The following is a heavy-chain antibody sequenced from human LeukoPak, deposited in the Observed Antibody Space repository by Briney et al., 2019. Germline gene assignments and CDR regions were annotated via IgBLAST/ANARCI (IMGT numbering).Heavy chain of an antibody. V-gene: IGHV4-4*07. CDR1: GGSISSYY. CDR3: AREKVRSYDAFDI. Sequence: SETLSLTCTVSGGSISSYYWSWIRQPAGKGLEWIGRIHTSGSINYNPSLKSRVTMSVDTSKNQFSLKLSSVTAADTAVYYCAREKVRSYDAFDIWGQGTMVTVSS. J-gene: IGHJ3*02. CDR2: IHTSGSI. D-gene: IGHD3-10*01.